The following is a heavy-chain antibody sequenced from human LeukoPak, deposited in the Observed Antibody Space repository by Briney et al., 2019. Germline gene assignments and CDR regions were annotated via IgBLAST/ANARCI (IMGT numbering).Heavy chain of an antibody. CDR1: GFTFDDYA. Sequence: GGSLRLSCAASGFTFDDYAMHWVRQAPGKGLEWVSLISGDGGSTYYADSVKGRFTISRDNSKNSLHLQMNSLRTEDTALYYCAKDPAQYSSGWLDYWGQGTLVTVSS. J-gene: IGHJ4*02. CDR3: AKDPAQYSSGWLDY. D-gene: IGHD6-19*01. V-gene: IGHV3-43*02. CDR2: ISGDGGST.